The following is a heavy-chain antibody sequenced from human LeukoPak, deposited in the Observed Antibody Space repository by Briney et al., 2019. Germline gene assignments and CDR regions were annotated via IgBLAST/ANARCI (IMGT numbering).Heavy chain of an antibody. CDR2: MNPNSGNT. D-gene: IGHD3-10*01. CDR1: GYTFTSYD. CDR3: ARKNGYYGSGSYYNVRWNYYYGMDV. Sequence: ASVKVSCKASGYTFTSYDINWVRQATGQGLEWMGWMNPNSGNTGYAQKFQGRVTMTRNTSISTAYMELSSLRSEDTAVYYCARKNGYYGSGSYYNVRWNYYYGMDVWGQGTTVTVSS. V-gene: IGHV1-8*01. J-gene: IGHJ6*02.